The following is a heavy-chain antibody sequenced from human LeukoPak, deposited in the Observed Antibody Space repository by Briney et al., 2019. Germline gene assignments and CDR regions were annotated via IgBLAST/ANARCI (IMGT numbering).Heavy chain of an antibody. CDR3: ARSRGYFDY. J-gene: IGHJ4*02. CDR2: IYYSGST. V-gene: IGHV4-59*01. D-gene: IGHD6-13*01. CDR1: GGSISSYY. Sequence: PSETLSLTRTFSGGSISSYYWSWIRQPPGKGLEWIGYIYYSGSTNYNPSLKSRVTISVDTSKNQFSLKLSSVTAADTALYYCARSRGYFDYWGQGTLVTVSS.